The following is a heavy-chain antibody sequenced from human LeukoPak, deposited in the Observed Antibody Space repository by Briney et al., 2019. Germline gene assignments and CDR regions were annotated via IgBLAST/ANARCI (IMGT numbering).Heavy chain of an antibody. J-gene: IGHJ5*02. V-gene: IGHV1-2*02. D-gene: IGHD4-17*01. Sequence: ASVKVSRKASGYTFTGYYMHWVRPAPGQGLEWMGWINPNSGGTNYAQKFQGRVTMTRDTSISTGYMELSRLRSDDTAVYYCARPTTVTYNWFDPWGQGTLVTVSS. CDR2: INPNSGGT. CDR3: ARPTTVTYNWFDP. CDR1: GYTFTGYY.